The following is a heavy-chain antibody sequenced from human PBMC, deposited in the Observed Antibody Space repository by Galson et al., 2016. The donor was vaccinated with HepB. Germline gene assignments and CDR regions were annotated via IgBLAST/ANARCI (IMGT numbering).Heavy chain of an antibody. D-gene: IGHD4-17*01. V-gene: IGHV3-21*01. J-gene: IGHJ4*02. CDR1: GFTFTTYS. Sequence: SLSLSCAASGFTFTTYSMNWVRQAPGKGLEWVSYTTSGFSFIYYPDSVKGRFTISRDNAENSLYLQMNSLRDEDTAVYYCARSYGDYGFGPDYWGQGTLVTVSS. CDR2: TTSGFSFI. CDR3: ARSYGDYGFGPDY.